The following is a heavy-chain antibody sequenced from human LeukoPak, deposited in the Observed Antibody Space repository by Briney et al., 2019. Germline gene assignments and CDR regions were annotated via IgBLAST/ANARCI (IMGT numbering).Heavy chain of an antibody. Sequence: LPGGSLRLSCAASGFTFSSYSMNWVRQAPGKGLEWVSYISSSSSTIYYADSVKGRFTISRDNAKNSLYLQMNSLRAEDTAVYYCARDLASWTSQYMDVWGKGTTVTVSS. J-gene: IGHJ6*03. V-gene: IGHV3-48*01. CDR2: ISSSSSTI. CDR3: ARDLASWTSQYMDV. D-gene: IGHD3-3*02. CDR1: GFTFSSYS.